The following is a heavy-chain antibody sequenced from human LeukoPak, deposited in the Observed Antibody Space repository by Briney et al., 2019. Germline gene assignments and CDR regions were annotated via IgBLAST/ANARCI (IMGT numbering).Heavy chain of an antibody. Sequence: ASVKVSCKPSGYIFTNYGFSWVRQAPGQGLEWMGWISAYNGHTNYAQEVQDRVTMTTDTSTSTAYMELRSLRSDDTAVYYCARDSSSWDYYYGMDVWGQGTTVTVSS. V-gene: IGHV1-18*01. CDR2: ISAYNGHT. J-gene: IGHJ6*02. D-gene: IGHD6-13*01. CDR1: GYIFTNYG. CDR3: ARDSSSWDYYYGMDV.